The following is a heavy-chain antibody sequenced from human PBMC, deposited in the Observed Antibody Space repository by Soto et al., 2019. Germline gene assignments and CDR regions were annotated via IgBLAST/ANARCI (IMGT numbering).Heavy chain of an antibody. D-gene: IGHD7-27*01. CDR2: IHPGDSDT. CDR1: GYSFTSYL. CDR3: ARQSGALGNYFYGMDV. J-gene: IGHJ6*02. V-gene: IGHV5-51*01. Sequence: GESLKISCKGSGYSFTSYLIVWVRQMPGQGLEWMGIIHPGDSDTRHSPSLQGQVTISVDKSISTAYLQWSSLKASDNAIYYCARQSGALGNYFYGMDVWGQGTTVTSP.